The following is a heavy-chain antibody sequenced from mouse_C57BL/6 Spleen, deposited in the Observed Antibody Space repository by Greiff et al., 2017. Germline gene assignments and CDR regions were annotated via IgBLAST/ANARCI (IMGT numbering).Heavy chain of an antibody. Sequence: QVHVKQPGAELVKPGASVKMSCKASGYTFTSYWITWVKQRPGQGLEWIGDIYPGSGSTNYNEKFKSKATLTVDTSSSTAYMQLSSLTSEDSAVYYCASNYGLQELDYWGQGTSVTVSS. CDR1: GYTFTSYW. CDR3: ASNYGLQELDY. CDR2: IYPGSGST. D-gene: IGHD1-1*01. V-gene: IGHV1-55*01. J-gene: IGHJ4*01.